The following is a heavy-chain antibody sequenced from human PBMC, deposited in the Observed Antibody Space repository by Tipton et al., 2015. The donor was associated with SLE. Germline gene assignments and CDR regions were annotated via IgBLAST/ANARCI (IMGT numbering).Heavy chain of an antibody. CDR3: ARDLEVAGTPTGY. CDR2: ISSSSSYI. D-gene: IGHD6-19*01. CDR1: GFTFSSYS. Sequence: SLRLSCAASGFTFSSYSMNWVRQAPGKGLEWVSSISSSSSYIYYADSVKGRFTISRDNAKNSLYLQMNSLRAEDTAVYYCARDLEVAGTPTGYWGQGTLVTVSS. V-gene: IGHV3-21*01. J-gene: IGHJ4*02.